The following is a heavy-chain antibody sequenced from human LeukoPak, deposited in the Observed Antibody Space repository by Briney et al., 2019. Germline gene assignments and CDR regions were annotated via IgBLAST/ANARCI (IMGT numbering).Heavy chain of an antibody. CDR1: GGTFSSYA. Sequence: ASVKVSCKTSGGTFSSYALSWVRQAPGQGLEWMGGIIPIFGTANYAQKFQGRVTITTDESTSTAYMELSSLRSEDTAVYYCANEYSSSPGAFDIWGQGTMVTVSS. CDR3: ANEYSSSPGAFDI. J-gene: IGHJ3*02. CDR2: IIPIFGTA. V-gene: IGHV1-69*05. D-gene: IGHD6-6*01.